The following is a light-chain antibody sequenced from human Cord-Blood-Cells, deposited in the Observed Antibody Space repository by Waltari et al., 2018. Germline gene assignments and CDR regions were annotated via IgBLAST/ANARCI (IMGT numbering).Light chain of an antibody. CDR1: SSDVGSDNL. CDR3: CSYAGSSNWL. CDR2: EVS. Sequence: QSALTQPASVSGSPGQSITISCTRTSSDVGSDNLVSWYQQHPCKAPKLMIYEVSKRPLWVSNRCAGSKSGNTASLTSSGLQAEDAADYYCCSYAGSSNWLFGGGTKLTVL. V-gene: IGLV2-23*02. J-gene: IGLJ3*02.